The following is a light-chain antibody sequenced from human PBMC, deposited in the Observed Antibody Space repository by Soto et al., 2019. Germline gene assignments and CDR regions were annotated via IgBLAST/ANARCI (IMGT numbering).Light chain of an antibody. J-gene: IGKJ3*01. V-gene: IGKV1-39*01. CDR2: AAS. Sequence: DIQMTQSPSSLSASVGDRVTITYRSSQTIARNLNWYQQRPGKAPKLIIYAASSLQSGVSSRFSGSGSGTDFTLTISDLQPEDFATYYCQQSYSTLFTFGPGTKVDIK. CDR1: QTIARN. CDR3: QQSYSTLFT.